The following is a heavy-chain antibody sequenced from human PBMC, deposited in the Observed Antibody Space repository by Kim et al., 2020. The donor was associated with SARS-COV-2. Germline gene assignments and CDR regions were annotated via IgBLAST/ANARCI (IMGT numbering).Heavy chain of an antibody. CDR3: AREPLGYSGYYGMDV. CDR2: IYHSGST. D-gene: IGHD5-12*01. Sequence: SETLSLTCAVSGGSISSGGYSWSWIRQPPGKGLEWIGYIYHSGSTYYNPSLKSRVTISVDRSKNQFSLKLSSVTAADTAVYYCAREPLGYSGYYGMDVWGQGTTVTVSS. V-gene: IGHV4-30-2*01. CDR1: GGSISSGGYS. J-gene: IGHJ6*02.